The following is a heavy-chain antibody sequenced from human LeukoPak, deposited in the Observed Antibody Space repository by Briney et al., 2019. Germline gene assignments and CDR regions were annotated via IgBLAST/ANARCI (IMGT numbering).Heavy chain of an antibody. CDR3: ARDLNHDSSG. CDR2: IKTDGSEK. D-gene: IGHD3-22*01. Sequence: GGSLRLSCAASGFSFTNTWMTWVRQAPGKGLECVANIKTDGSEKYYVDSVRGRFTISRDNAKNSLYLQMNSLRIEDTAIYYCARDLNHDSSGRGHGTLVTVSS. J-gene: IGHJ4*01. CDR1: GFSFTNTW. V-gene: IGHV3-7*01.